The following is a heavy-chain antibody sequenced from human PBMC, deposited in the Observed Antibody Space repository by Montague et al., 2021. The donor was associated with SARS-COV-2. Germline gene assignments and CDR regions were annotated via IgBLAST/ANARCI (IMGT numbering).Heavy chain of an antibody. J-gene: IGHJ4*02. V-gene: IGHV4-39*07. D-gene: IGHD2-15*01. CDR1: GGSIISTSYY. Sequence: SETLSLTCTVSGGSIISTSYYWGWIRQSPGKALEWIGSMYYSGSTYYNSSLKSRLTMSVDKSKNQFSLKLSSVTAADTAVYYCARSGGVVGRMPMQFDSWGQGTLVTVSS. CDR3: ARSGGVVGRMPMQFDS. CDR2: MYYSGST.